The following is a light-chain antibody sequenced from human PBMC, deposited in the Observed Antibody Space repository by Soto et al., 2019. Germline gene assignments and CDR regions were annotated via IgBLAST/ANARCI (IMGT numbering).Light chain of an antibody. Sequence: DIQLTQSPSFLSASIGDRVTITCRASQGISSFLAWYQQKPGKAPNLLISAASTLRTGVPSRFSGSGSGTEFTLTISSLQPADFATYYCQHLNTYPLTFGGGTKVEI. CDR1: QGISSF. J-gene: IGKJ4*01. CDR2: AAS. V-gene: IGKV1-9*01. CDR3: QHLNTYPLT.